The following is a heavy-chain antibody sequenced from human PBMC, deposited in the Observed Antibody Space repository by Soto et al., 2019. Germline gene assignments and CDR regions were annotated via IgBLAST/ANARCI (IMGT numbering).Heavy chain of an antibody. CDR3: ARESGFDGYYYYGMDV. Sequence: QVQLVQSGAEVKKPGSSVKVSCRASGGTFSNYAISWVRQAPGQGLEWMGGIIPLFGTTNYAQRFQGRVTITADESTSTASMDLSSLRSEDTAVYYCARESGFDGYYYYGMDVWGQGTTVTVSS. V-gene: IGHV1-69*01. CDR2: IIPLFGTT. CDR1: GGTFSNYA. J-gene: IGHJ6*02. D-gene: IGHD2-15*01.